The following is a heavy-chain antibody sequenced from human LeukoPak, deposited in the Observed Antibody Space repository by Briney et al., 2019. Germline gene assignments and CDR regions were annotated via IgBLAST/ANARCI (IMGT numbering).Heavy chain of an antibody. Sequence: SETLSLTCAVSGGPISSSNWWSWVRQPPGKGLEWIGEIYHSGSTNYNPSLKSRVTISVDKSKNQFSLKLSSVTAADTAVYYCARDSGSMVRGYKIWGQGTMVTVSS. CDR2: IYHSGST. D-gene: IGHD3-10*01. CDR1: GGPISSSNW. CDR3: ARDSGSMVRGYKI. V-gene: IGHV4-4*02. J-gene: IGHJ3*02.